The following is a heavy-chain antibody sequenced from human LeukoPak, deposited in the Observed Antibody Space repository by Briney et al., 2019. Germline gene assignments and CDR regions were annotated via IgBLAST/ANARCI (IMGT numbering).Heavy chain of an antibody. D-gene: IGHD3-10*01. CDR2: ISGSGGST. J-gene: IGHJ4*02. CDR3: AKGQIGGGRPGQHRYYFDY. Sequence: GGSLRLSCAASGFTFSSYAMSWVRQAPGKGLEWVSAISGSGGSTYYADSVKGRFTISRDNSKNTLYLQMNSLRAEDTAVYYCAKGQIGGGRPGQHRYYFDYWGQGTLVTVSS. CDR1: GFTFSSYA. V-gene: IGHV3-23*01.